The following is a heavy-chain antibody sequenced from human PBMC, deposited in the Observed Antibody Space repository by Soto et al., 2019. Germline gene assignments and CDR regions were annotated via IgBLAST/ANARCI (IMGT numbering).Heavy chain of an antibody. D-gene: IGHD5-18*01. CDR2: IIPIFGTA. CDR1: GGAFSSYA. CDR3: ATTLSYGPGVADYYYYSGIDV. J-gene: IGHJ6*02. Sequence: QVQLVQSGAEVKKPGSSVKVSCKASGGAFSSYAISWVRQAPGQGLEWMGGIIPIFGTADYAQNFQGRVTITADESTSTAYMELSSLRSEDTAVYYCATTLSYGPGVADYYYYSGIDVWGQGTTVTVSS. V-gene: IGHV1-69*12.